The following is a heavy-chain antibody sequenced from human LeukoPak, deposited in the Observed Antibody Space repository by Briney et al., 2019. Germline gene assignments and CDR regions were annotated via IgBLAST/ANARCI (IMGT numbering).Heavy chain of an antibody. Sequence: SESLSLTCAVSGGSISSGGYCWSWLRQPRGKGLEWIGYIYDSGSTYYNPSLKSRVTISVDRSKNQFSLKLSSVTAADTAVYYCARGPSSYDILTGYYKGSGFDYWGQGTLVTVSS. CDR2: IYDSGST. CDR3: ARGPSSYDILTGYYKGSGFDY. V-gene: IGHV4-30-2*01. J-gene: IGHJ4*02. D-gene: IGHD3-9*01. CDR1: GGSISSGGYC.